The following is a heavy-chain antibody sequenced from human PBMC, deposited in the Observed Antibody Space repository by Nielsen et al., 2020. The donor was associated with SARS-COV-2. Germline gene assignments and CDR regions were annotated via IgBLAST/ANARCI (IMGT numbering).Heavy chain of an antibody. CDR1: GGSISSEDYY. CDR3: ANWGHAFDI. Sequence: SETLSLTCTVSGGSISSEDYYWSWIRQPPGKGLEWIGYIYYSGSTYYNPSLKSRVTISVDTSKSQFFLKLSSVTAADTAVYYCANWGHAFDIWGQGTMVTVSS. D-gene: IGHD3-16*01. V-gene: IGHV4-30-4*01. J-gene: IGHJ3*02. CDR2: IYYSGST.